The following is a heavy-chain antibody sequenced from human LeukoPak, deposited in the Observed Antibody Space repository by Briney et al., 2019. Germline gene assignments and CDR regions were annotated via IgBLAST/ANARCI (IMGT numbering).Heavy chain of an antibody. V-gene: IGHV4-39*01. CDR1: GGSISSSSYY. J-gene: IGHJ4*02. Sequence: PSETLSLTCTVSGGSISSSSYYWGWIRQPPGKGLEWIGSNSGSTYYNPSLKSRVTISVDTSKNQFSLKLSSVTAADTAVYYCARLNSLGYSSGWYPDYWGQGTLVTVSS. D-gene: IGHD6-19*01. CDR2: NSGST. CDR3: ARLNSLGYSSGWYPDY.